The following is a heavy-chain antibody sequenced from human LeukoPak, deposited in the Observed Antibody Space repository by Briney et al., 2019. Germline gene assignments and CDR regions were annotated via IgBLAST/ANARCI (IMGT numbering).Heavy chain of an antibody. J-gene: IGHJ4*02. CDR1: GFTVSSNY. V-gene: IGHV3-53*05. D-gene: IGHD6-13*01. Sequence: GGSLRLSCAASGFTVSSNYMSWVRQAPGEGLEWVSVIYSGGSTYYADSVKGRFTISRDNSKNTLYLQMNSLRAEDTAVYYCAASRIAAAGILDYWGQGTLVTVSS. CDR2: IYSGGST. CDR3: AASRIAAAGILDY.